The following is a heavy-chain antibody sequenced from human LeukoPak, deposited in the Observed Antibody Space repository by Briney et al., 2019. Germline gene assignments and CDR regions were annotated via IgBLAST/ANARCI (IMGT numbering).Heavy chain of an antibody. CDR3: ARVAWSGYEFDP. V-gene: IGHV3-53*04. Sequence: GGSLRLSCAASGFTFSSYWMSWVRQAPGKGLEWVSLIYSGGTTYYADSVKGRFTISRHNSENTLYLQMNSLRAEDTAVYYCARVAWSGYEFDPWGQGTLVTVSS. CDR1: GFTFSSYW. CDR2: IYSGGTT. D-gene: IGHD3-3*01. J-gene: IGHJ5*02.